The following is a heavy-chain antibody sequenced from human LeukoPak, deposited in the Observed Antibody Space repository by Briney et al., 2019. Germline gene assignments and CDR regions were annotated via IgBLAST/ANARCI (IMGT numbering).Heavy chain of an antibody. CDR2: INWIGDTT. CDR1: GFTFDDYG. J-gene: IGHJ1*01. V-gene: IGHV3-20*04. CDR3: ATXPXGRTYLQD. Sequence: PGGSLRLSCAASGFTFDDYGMTWVRQVPGKGLEWIAEINWIGDTTRYGDSVEGRFTISRDNAKNSLDLQINSLRVEYTAFYYFATXPXGRTYLQDWGQGTLVTVSS. D-gene: IGHD1-14*01.